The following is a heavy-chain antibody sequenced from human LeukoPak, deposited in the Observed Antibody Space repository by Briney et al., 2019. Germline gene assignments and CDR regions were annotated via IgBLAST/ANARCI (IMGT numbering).Heavy chain of an antibody. CDR2: INSDGSTT. D-gene: IGHD1-26*01. CDR3: VRESGSYPYVMDV. Sequence: GGSLRLSCAASGLTFNRYWMHWVRQAPGKGLVWVSRINSDGSTTSYADSVKGRFTIARDNAKNTLYLQMNSLRAEDTAVYYCVRESGSYPYVMDVWGQGATVAVSS. CDR1: GLTFNRYW. V-gene: IGHV3-74*01. J-gene: IGHJ6*02.